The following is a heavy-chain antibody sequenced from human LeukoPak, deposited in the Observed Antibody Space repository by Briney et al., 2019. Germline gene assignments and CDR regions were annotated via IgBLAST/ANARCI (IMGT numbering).Heavy chain of an antibody. Sequence: PGGSLRLSCAASGFTFSSYSMNWVRQAPGKGLEWVSSISSSSSYIYYADSVKGRFTISRDNAKNSLYLQMNSLRAEDTAVYYCARDGRGVVVITDWGQGTLVTVSS. D-gene: IGHD3-22*01. CDR2: ISSSSSYI. CDR3: ARDGRGVVVITD. CDR1: GFTFSSYS. J-gene: IGHJ4*02. V-gene: IGHV3-21*01.